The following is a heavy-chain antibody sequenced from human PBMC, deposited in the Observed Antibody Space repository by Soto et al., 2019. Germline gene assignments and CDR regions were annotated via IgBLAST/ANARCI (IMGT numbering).Heavy chain of an antibody. CDR2: IYYTGIT. J-gene: IGHJ4*02. D-gene: IGHD1-1*01. Sequence: SETLSLTCTVSGGSVNSDNFYWSWIRQPPGRGLEWIGYIYYTGITNYNPSLKSRVTISIDTSRNQFSLKLSSVTAADTAVYYCAREFRNSQEVFDSWGQARLGTVSS. V-gene: IGHV4-61*01. CDR1: GGSVNSDNFY. CDR3: AREFRNSQEVFDS.